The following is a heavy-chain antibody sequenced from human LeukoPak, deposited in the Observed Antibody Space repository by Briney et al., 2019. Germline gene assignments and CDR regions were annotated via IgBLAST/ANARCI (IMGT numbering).Heavy chain of an antibody. D-gene: IGHD2-21*02. J-gene: IGHJ3*02. CDR1: GFTFSSYA. CDR2: IWYDGGNK. Sequence: PGGSLRLSCAASGFTFSSYAMSWVRQAPGKGLEWVAVIWYDGGNKYYADPVKGRFTISRDNSKNTLYLQMNSLRAEDTAVYYCARADCGGDCYPGYDAFDIWGQGTLVTVSS. CDR3: ARADCGGDCYPGYDAFDI. V-gene: IGHV3-33*08.